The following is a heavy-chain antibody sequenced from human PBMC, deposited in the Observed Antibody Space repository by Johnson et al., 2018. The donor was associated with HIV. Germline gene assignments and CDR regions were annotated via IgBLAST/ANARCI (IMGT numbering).Heavy chain of an antibody. CDR3: AKAGYCTGGVCYHLDAFDI. D-gene: IGHD2-8*02. V-gene: IGHV3-9*01. J-gene: IGHJ3*02. CDR1: GFTFDDYA. Sequence: EVQLVESGGGLVQPGRSLRLSCAASGFTFDDYAMHWVRQAPGKGLEWVSGISWNSGSIGYADSVKGRFPISRDNAKNSLYLQMNSLRAEDTALYYCAKAGYCTGGVCYHLDAFDIWGQGTMVTVSS. CDR2: ISWNSGSI.